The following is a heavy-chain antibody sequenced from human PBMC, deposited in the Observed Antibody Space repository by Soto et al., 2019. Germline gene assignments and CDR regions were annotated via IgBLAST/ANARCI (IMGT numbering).Heavy chain of an antibody. J-gene: IGHJ1*01. CDR3: ARDLGKYYDSSGYYYRDFQH. V-gene: IGHV1-8*01. Sequence: ASVKVSCKASGYTFTSYDINWVRQATGQGLEWMGWMNPNSGNTGYAQKFQGRVTMTTNTSMSTAYMELSSLRSEDTAVYYCARDLGKYYDSSGYYYRDFQHWGQGTLVTVSS. CDR2: MNPNSGNT. CDR1: GYTFTSYD. D-gene: IGHD3-22*01.